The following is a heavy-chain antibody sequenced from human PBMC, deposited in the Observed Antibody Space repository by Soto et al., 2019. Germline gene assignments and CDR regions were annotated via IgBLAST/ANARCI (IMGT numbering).Heavy chain of an antibody. J-gene: IGHJ4*02. CDR1: GFTFSHFA. D-gene: IGHD1-1*01. Sequence: QLLESGGGFVQPGGSLRLSCVASGFTFSHFAMAWVRQAPGEGLAWVSAISGSGDDTFYADSMKGRFTISRDNSKDTLYLQINSLRAEDTAVYYCANPIPKTGTTFGFWGQGTLVTVSS. CDR3: ANPIPKTGTTFGF. CDR2: ISGSGDDT. V-gene: IGHV3-23*01.